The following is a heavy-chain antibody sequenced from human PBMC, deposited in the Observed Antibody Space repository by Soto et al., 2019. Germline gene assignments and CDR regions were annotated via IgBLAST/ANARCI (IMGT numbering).Heavy chain of an antibody. CDR2: IYYRGST. Sequence: QLQLQESGPGLVKPSETLSLTCTVSGGSIRSSSYYWGWIRQPPGKGLEWIGSIYYRGSTYYNPSLNRQVTISVDTSKNHFSLKLSSVSASDAAVYDCASAYDILTGYYKVSNWFDPWGQGTLVTGSS. CDR3: ASAYDILTGYYKVSNWFDP. J-gene: IGHJ5*02. CDR1: GGSIRSSSYY. D-gene: IGHD3-9*01. V-gene: IGHV4-39*02.